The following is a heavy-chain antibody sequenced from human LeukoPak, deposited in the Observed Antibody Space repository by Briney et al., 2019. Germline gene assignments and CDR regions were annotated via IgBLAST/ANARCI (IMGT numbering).Heavy chain of an antibody. J-gene: IGHJ6*02. Sequence: PGGSLRLSCAASGFTFSSYWMSWVRQAPGKGLEWVANIRHDGSEKNYVDSVKGRFTISRDNAKNSLYLQMNSPRAEDTAIYYCAGEILLVGGGGVDVWGQGTTVTVSS. CDR1: GFTFSSYW. CDR3: AGEILLVGGGGVDV. D-gene: IGHD2-8*02. CDR2: IRHDGSEK. V-gene: IGHV3-7*01.